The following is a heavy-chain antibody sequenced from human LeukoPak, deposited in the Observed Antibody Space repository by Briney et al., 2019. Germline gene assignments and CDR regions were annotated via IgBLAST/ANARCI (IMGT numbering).Heavy chain of an antibody. V-gene: IGHV4-39*07. CDR1: GGSIRTSSDY. J-gene: IGHJ4*02. Sequence: SETLSLTCTVSGGSIRTSSDYWGWIRQPPGKGLEWVGEIYLRGNTNYNPSLESRVTISVDESKTQLSLRLESVTAVDTAVYYCARGTITTVTDSWGPGTLVTVSS. CDR3: ARGTITTVTDS. D-gene: IGHD4-17*01. CDR2: IYLRGNT.